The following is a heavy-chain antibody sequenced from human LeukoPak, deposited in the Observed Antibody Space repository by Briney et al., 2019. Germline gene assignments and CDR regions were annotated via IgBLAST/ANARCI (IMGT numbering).Heavy chain of an antibody. CDR3: ARGAGGHEIVVVMAIDY. CDR1: GGSISSYY. J-gene: IGHJ4*02. D-gene: IGHD3-22*01. Sequence: SETLSLTCTVSGGSISSYYWSWIRQPPGKGLEWIGNIYYSGSTNYNPSLKSRVTISVDTSKNQFSLKLSSVTAADTAVYYCARGAGGHEIVVVMAIDYWGQGTLVTVSS. CDR2: IYYSGST. V-gene: IGHV4-59*12.